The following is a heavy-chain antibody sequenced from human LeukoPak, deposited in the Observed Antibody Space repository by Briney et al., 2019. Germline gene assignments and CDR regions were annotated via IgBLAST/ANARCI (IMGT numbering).Heavy chain of an antibody. D-gene: IGHD2-15*01. V-gene: IGHV3-21*01. CDR3: ASLQPSILLVDV. CDR1: GFTFSSYS. CDR2: ISSSSSYI. Sequence: GGSLRLSCAASGFTFSSYSMNWVRQAPGKGLEWVSSISSSSSYIYYADSVKGRFTISRDNAKNSLYLQMNSLRAEDTAVYYCASLQPSILLVDVWGKGTTVTVSS. J-gene: IGHJ6*04.